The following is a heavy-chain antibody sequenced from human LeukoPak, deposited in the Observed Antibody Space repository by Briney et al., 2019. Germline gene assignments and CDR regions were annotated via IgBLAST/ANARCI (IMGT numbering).Heavy chain of an antibody. CDR1: GGSISSSSYY. CDR2: IYYSGST. CDR3: ASLRERSYYARGFDY. D-gene: IGHD1-26*01. J-gene: IGHJ4*02. V-gene: IGHV4-39*01. Sequence: SETLSLTCTVSGGSISSSSYYWGWIRQPPGKGLDWIGSIYYSGSTYYNPSLKSRVTISVDTSKNQFSLKLSSVTAADTAVFYCASLRERSYYARGFDYWGQGTLVTVSS.